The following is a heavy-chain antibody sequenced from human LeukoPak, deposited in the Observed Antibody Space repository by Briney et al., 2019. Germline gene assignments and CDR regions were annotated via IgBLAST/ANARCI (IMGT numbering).Heavy chain of an antibody. V-gene: IGHV4-39*07. CDR2: VYYSGST. D-gene: IGHD1-20*01. CDR3: ASITGGVSDY. Sequence: SETLSLTCTVSSGSISSGNYYWGWIRQPPGKGLEWIGSVYYSGSTYYNPSLESRVTISVDTSKNQFSLKLSSVTAADTAVYYCASITGGVSDYWGQGTLVTVSS. J-gene: IGHJ4*02. CDR1: SGSISSGNYY.